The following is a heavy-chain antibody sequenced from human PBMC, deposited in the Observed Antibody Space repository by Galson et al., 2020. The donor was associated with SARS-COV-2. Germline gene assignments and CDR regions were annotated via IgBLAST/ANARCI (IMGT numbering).Heavy chain of an antibody. CDR2: ISGSSSYI. CDR1: GFTFSTYS. Sequence: KIGESLKISCAASGFTFSTYSMNWVRQAPGKGLEWVSSISGSSSYIYYTDSVKGRFTVSRDNAKNSLYLQMNSLRAEDTAVYYCARDPVNLDCCSTTCYDYWGQGTLVTVSS. V-gene: IGHV3-21*01. D-gene: IGHD2-2*01. CDR3: ARDPVNLDCCSTTCYDY. J-gene: IGHJ4*02.